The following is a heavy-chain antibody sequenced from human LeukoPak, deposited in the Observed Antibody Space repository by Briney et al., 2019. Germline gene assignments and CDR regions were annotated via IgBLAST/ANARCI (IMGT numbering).Heavy chain of an antibody. CDR3: ANGGKDYYDSSGYSYYFDY. Sequence: ASVKVSCKASGGTFSSYAISWVRQAPGQGLEWMGGIIPIFGTANYAQKFQGRVTITADESTSTAYMELSSLRSEDTAVYYCANGGKDYYDSSGYSYYFDYWGQGTLVTVSS. D-gene: IGHD3-22*01. CDR2: IIPIFGTA. J-gene: IGHJ4*02. V-gene: IGHV1-69*13. CDR1: GGTFSSYA.